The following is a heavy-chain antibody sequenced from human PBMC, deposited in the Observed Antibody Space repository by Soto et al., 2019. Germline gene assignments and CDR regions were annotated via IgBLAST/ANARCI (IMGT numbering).Heavy chain of an antibody. V-gene: IGHV3-9*01. CDR2: ITWNSGSI. CDR3: AKSAMVYYYSGMDV. J-gene: IGHJ6*02. CDR1: GFTFDNYV. D-gene: IGHD5-18*01. Sequence: PGGSLRLSCAASGFTFDNYVMHWVRQAPGKGLEWVSGITWNSGSIGYADSVKGRFTISRDNAKNSLYLQMNSLRAEDTALYYCAKSAMVYYYSGMDVWGQGTTVTVSS.